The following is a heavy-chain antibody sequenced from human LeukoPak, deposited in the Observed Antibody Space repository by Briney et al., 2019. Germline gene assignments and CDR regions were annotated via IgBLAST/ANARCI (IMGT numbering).Heavy chain of an antibody. J-gene: IGHJ4*02. Sequence: GGSLRLSCAASGFTFSSYAMSWVRQAPGKGLEWVSGISGSGGSKYYADSVKGRFTISRDNSKNTLYLQMNSLRAEDTAVYYCAKGTYSSPPPGYFDYWGQGTLVAVSS. D-gene: IGHD6-13*01. CDR2: ISGSGGSK. CDR1: GFTFSSYA. CDR3: AKGTYSSPPPGYFDY. V-gene: IGHV3-23*01.